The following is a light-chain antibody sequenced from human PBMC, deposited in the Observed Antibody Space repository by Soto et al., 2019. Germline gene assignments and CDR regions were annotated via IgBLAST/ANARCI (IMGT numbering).Light chain of an antibody. CDR1: SSDVGRYNL. Sequence: QSALTQPASVSGSPGQSITLSCPGTSSDVGRYNLVSWYQQHPGKAPKLMIYEGSKRPSGVSNRFSGSKSGNTASLTISGLQAEDEADYYCCSYAGSSTYVFGTGTKVTGL. CDR3: CSYAGSSTYV. J-gene: IGLJ1*01. V-gene: IGLV2-23*01. CDR2: EGS.